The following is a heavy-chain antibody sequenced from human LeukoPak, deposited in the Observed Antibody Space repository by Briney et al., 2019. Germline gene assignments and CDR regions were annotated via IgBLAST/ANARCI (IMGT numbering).Heavy chain of an antibody. CDR2: IYYSGST. V-gene: IGHV4-39*07. D-gene: IGHD3-10*01. CDR1: GGSISSSSYY. J-gene: IGHJ5*02. CDR3: AGARGGVRGVIITPGNWFDP. Sequence: SETLSLTCTVSGGSISSSSYYWGWIRQPPGKGLEWIGSIYYSGSTYYNPSLKSRVTISVDTSKNQFSLKLSSVTAADTAVYYCAGARGGVRGVIITPGNWFDPWGQGTLVTVSS.